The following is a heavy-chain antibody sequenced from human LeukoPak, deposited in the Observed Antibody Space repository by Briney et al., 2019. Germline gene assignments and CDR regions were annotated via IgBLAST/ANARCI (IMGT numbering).Heavy chain of an antibody. J-gene: IGHJ4*02. CDR2: IHYGGNNI. Sequence: GGSLRLSCAASGFTFSAYGFHWVRQAPGKGLEWVAFIHYGGNNIYYVDSVKGRFTISRDNAKNSLYLQMNSLRAEDTAVYYCARDKIVGATHFDYWGQGTLVTVSS. CDR1: GFTFSAYG. CDR3: ARDKIVGATHFDY. D-gene: IGHD1-26*01. V-gene: IGHV3-30*02.